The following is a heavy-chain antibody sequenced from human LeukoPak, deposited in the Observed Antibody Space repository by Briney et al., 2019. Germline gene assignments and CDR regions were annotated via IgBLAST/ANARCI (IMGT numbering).Heavy chain of an antibody. CDR1: GFTFSSYA. Sequence: GGSLRLSCAASGFTFSSYAMHWVRQAPGKGLEWVAVISYDGSNKYYADSVKGRFTISRDNSKNTLHLQMNSLRAEDTAIYYCAKDLITGGNYAWFDPWGQGTLVTVSS. J-gene: IGHJ5*02. V-gene: IGHV3-30*04. CDR3: AKDLITGGNYAWFDP. D-gene: IGHD4-23*01. CDR2: ISYDGSNK.